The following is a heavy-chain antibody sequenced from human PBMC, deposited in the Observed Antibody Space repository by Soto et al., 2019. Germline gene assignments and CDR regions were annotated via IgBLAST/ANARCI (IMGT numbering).Heavy chain of an antibody. V-gene: IGHV3-30-3*01. CDR2: ISYDGSNK. CDR3: AREGLGSSSNWFDP. J-gene: IGHJ5*02. Sequence: QVQLVESGGGVVQPGRSLRLSCAASGFTFSSYAMHWVRQAPGKGLEWVAVISYDGSNKYYADSVKGRFTISRENSKNTLYLQMNSLRAEDTAVYYCAREGLGSSSNWFDPWGQGTLVTVSS. CDR1: GFTFSSYA. D-gene: IGHD6-6*01.